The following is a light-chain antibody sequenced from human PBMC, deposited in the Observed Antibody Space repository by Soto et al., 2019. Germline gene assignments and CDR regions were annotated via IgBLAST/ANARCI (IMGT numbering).Light chain of an antibody. CDR1: SSDVGNYNL. J-gene: IGLJ2*01. CDR3: CSFALRSTLI. Sequence: QSALTQPASVSGSPGQSITISCTGTSSDVGNYNLVSWYQQYPGKAPKLMIYEGDKRPSGVSNRFFGSKSGNTASLTISGLQAEDEADYYCCSFALRSTLIFGGGTKLHRP. CDR2: EGD. V-gene: IGLV2-23*01.